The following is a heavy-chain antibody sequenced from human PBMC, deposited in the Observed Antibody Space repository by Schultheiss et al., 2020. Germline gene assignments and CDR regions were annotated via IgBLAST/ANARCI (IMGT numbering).Heavy chain of an antibody. Sequence: GGSLRLSCAASGFTFSSYAMSWVRQAPGKGLEWVAVISYDGSNKYYADSVKGRFTISRDNSKNTLYLQMNSLRAEDTAVYYCARARLGYCRSGSCYYYGMDVWGQGTTVTVSS. CDR1: GFTFSSYA. CDR3: ARARLGYCRSGSCYYYGMDV. V-gene: IGHV3-30*04. D-gene: IGHD2-15*01. CDR2: ISYDGSNK. J-gene: IGHJ6*02.